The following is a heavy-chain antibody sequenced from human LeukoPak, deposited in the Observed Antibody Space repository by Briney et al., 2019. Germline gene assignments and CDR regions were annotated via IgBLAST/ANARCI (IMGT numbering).Heavy chain of an antibody. CDR2: ISYDGSNK. Sequence: PGRSLRLSCAASGFTFNSYSMHWVRQAPGKGLEWVAIISYDGSNKYYADSVKGRFTISRDNSKNTLYLQMNSLRAEDTAVYYCAKDNEDYWGQGTLVTVSS. CDR1: GFTFNSYS. V-gene: IGHV3-30*18. J-gene: IGHJ4*02. CDR3: AKDNEDY. D-gene: IGHD2-8*01.